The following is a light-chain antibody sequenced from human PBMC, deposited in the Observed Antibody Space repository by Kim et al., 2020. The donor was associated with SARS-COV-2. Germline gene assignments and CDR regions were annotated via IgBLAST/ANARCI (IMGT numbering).Light chain of an antibody. Sequence: GDRVTITCRASQAISSYLAWFQQKPGKVPKRLISTISILQTGVPSRFSGSGSASGSDTHFTLTISGLQPEDFATYFCLQYYTYPLTFGGGTKVEI. CDR1: QAISSY. V-gene: IGKV1-17*03. CDR3: LQYYTYPLT. CDR2: TIS. J-gene: IGKJ4*01.